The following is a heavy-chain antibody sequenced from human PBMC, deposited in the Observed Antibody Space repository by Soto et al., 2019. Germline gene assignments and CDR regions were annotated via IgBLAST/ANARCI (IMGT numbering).Heavy chain of an antibody. CDR3: ASDDFWRGYHPRDYYYGMDV. J-gene: IGHJ6*02. D-gene: IGHD3-3*01. CDR1: GGTFSSYA. V-gene: IGHV1-69*06. Sequence: SVKVSCKASGGTFSSYAISWVRQAPGQGLEWMGGIIPIFGTANYAQKFQGRVTITADKSTSTAYMELSSLRSEDTAVYYCASDDFWRGYHPRDYYYGMDVWGQGTRVTVSS. CDR2: IIPIFGTA.